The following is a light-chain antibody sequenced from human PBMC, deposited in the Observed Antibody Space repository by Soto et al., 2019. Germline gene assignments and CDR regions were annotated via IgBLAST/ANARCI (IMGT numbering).Light chain of an antibody. V-gene: IGLV2-14*03. Sequence: QSVLTQPASVSGSPGQSITISCTGTSSDVGGYNYVSWYQQHPGKAPKLMIYDVSDRPSGVSNRFSASKSGNTDSLTISGLQAEDDADYSCCSYTSSSTLWVFGTGTKVTVL. CDR3: CSYTSSSTLWV. J-gene: IGLJ1*01. CDR1: SSDVGGYNY. CDR2: DVS.